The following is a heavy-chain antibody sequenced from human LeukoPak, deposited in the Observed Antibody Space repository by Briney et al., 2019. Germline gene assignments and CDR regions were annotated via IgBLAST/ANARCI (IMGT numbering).Heavy chain of an antibody. Sequence: SETLSLTCTVSGGSIRSYYWSWIRQPPGKGLEWIGYIYYSGSTNYNPSLKSRVTISVDTSKNQFSLKLSSVTAADTAVYYCAREEYSSSYFDYWGQGTLVTVSS. CDR1: GGSIRSYY. CDR2: IYYSGST. J-gene: IGHJ4*02. D-gene: IGHD6-6*01. V-gene: IGHV4-59*01. CDR3: AREEYSSSYFDY.